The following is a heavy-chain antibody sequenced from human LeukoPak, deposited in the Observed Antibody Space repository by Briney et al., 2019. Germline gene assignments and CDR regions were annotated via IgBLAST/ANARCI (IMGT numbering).Heavy chain of an antibody. CDR3: AREASGSFDY. D-gene: IGHD1-26*01. CDR1: GFTFSSYA. V-gene: IGHV3-72*01. CDR2: TRNKANSYTT. Sequence: GGSLRLSCAASGFTFSSYAMSWVRQAPGKGLEWVGRTRNKANSYTTEYAASVKGRFTISRDNSKNSLYLQMNSLKTEDTAVYYCAREASGSFDYWGQGTLVTVSS. J-gene: IGHJ4*02.